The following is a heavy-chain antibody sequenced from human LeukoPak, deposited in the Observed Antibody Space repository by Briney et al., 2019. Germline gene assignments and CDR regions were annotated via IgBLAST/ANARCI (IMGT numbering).Heavy chain of an antibody. J-gene: IGHJ4*02. V-gene: IGHV1-69*05. Sequence: SLSLSCKASGVTFSSYAISWVRQAPGKGLEWMGGIIPIVGTANYAQPFQGRVTITTDESTSTAYMELSSLRSEETVVYYCANRTYGLGSFDYWGQGTMVSV. CDR1: GVTFSSYA. D-gene: IGHD3-10*01. CDR2: IIPIVGTA. CDR3: ANRTYGLGSFDY.